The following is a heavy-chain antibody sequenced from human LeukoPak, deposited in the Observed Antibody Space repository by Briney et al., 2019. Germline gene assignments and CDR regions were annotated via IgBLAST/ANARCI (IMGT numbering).Heavy chain of an antibody. Sequence: PGGSLRLACGAAGFTFSSDGMSWVRQAPGKGLEGVANIKQDGSGKYYLDSVKGRFTISRDNANNSLSLQMVSLRAEDTAVYYCATAARGQSSYFDYWGQGILVTVSS. CDR2: IKQDGSGK. J-gene: IGHJ4*02. D-gene: IGHD3-10*01. CDR3: ATAARGQSSYFDY. V-gene: IGHV3-7*01. CDR1: GFTFSSDG.